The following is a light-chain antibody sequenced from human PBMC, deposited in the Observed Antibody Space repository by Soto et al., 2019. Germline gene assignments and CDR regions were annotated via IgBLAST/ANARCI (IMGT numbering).Light chain of an antibody. J-gene: IGLJ1*01. V-gene: IGLV2-14*01. CDR2: DVS. CDR1: RSDVGGYNY. CDR3: SSYTSSSALYV. Sequence: QSALTQPASVSGSPGQSITISCTGTRSDVGGYNYVSWCQQHPGKAPKLMIYDVSNRPSGVSNRFSGSKSGNTASLTISGLQAEDEADYYCSSYTSSSALYVFGTGTKVTVL.